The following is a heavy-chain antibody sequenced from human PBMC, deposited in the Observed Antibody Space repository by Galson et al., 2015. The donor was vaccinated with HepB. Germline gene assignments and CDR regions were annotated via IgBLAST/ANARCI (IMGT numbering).Heavy chain of an antibody. D-gene: IGHD3-10*01. J-gene: IGHJ4*02. CDR3: TKSMVRGVIGLVFDY. CDR2: IRSKAYGGTT. V-gene: IGHV3-49*03. CDR1: GFTFGDYA. Sequence: SLRLSCAASGFTFGDYAVSWFRQAPGKGLEWVGFIRSKAYGGTTKYAASVKGRFTISRDDSKSIAYLQMNSLKTEDTAVYYCTKSMVRGVIGLVFDYWGQGTPVTVSS.